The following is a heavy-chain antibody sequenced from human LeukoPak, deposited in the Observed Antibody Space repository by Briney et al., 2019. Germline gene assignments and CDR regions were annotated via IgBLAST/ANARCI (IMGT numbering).Heavy chain of an antibody. D-gene: IGHD1-1*01. CDR1: GVTVSSNSAT. CDR3: ARSTEYFDY. V-gene: IGHV6-1*01. Sequence: PSQTLSLTCAISGVTVSSNSATWDWIRQCPSRSLEWLGTTWYRSNWNNDSAESVRSRITIIPDTSKKQFSLQLHSVTPEDTAVYYCARSTEYFDYWGQGTLVTVSS. CDR2: TWYRSNWNN. J-gene: IGHJ4*02.